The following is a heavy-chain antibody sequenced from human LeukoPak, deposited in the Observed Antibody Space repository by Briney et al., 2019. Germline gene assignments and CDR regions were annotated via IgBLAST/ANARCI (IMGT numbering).Heavy chain of an antibody. Sequence: GGSLRLSCAASGFTFSSYGMHWVRQAPGQGLEWVAVIWYDGTTKYYADSVKGRFTISRDNSKNTLYLHMNSLSVEDTAVYFCSTEDVSGSFDYWGQGTPVTVSS. CDR3: STEDVSGSFDY. CDR1: GFTFSSYG. V-gene: IGHV3-33*01. CDR2: IWYDGTTK. J-gene: IGHJ4*02. D-gene: IGHD3-10*01.